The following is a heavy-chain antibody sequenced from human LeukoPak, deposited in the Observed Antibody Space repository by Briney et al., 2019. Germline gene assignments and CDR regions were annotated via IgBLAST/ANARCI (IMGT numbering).Heavy chain of an antibody. CDR1: GYTFTSYD. V-gene: IGHV1-8*01. CDR3: ARYGIAVAGYYYYGMDV. CDR2: MNPNSGNT. Sequence: ASVKVSCKASGYTFTSYDINWVRRATGQGLEWMGWMNPNSGNTGYAQKFQGRVTMTRNTSISTAYMELSSLRSEDTAVYYCARYGIAVAGYYYYGMDVWGQGTTVTVSS. J-gene: IGHJ6*02. D-gene: IGHD6-19*01.